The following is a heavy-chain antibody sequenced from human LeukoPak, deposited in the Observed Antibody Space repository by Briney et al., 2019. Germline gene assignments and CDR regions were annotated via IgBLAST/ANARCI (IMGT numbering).Heavy chain of an antibody. V-gene: IGHV3-30-3*01. CDR3: ARETDYCSSTSCPFDY. D-gene: IGHD2-2*01. CDR1: GFTFSSYA. Sequence: PGGSLRLSCAASGFTFSSYAMHWVRQAPGKGLEWVAVISYDGSNKYYADSVKGRFTISRDNSKNTLYLQMNSLRAEDTAVYHCARETDYCSSTSCPFDYWGQGTPVTVSS. CDR2: ISYDGSNK. J-gene: IGHJ4*02.